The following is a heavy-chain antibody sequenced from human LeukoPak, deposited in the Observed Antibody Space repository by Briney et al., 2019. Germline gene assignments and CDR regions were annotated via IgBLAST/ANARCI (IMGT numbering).Heavy chain of an antibody. V-gene: IGHV4-39*01. CDR2: IYYSGST. J-gene: IGHJ4*02. Sequence: SETLSLTCTVSGGSISSSSYYWGWIRQPPGKGLEWIGSIYYSGSTYYNPSLKSRVTISVDTSKNQFSLKLSSVTAADTAVYYCARHSGCSGSQFDYWGQGTLVTVSS. CDR3: ARHSGCSGSQFDY. CDR1: GGSISSSSYY. D-gene: IGHD3-10*02.